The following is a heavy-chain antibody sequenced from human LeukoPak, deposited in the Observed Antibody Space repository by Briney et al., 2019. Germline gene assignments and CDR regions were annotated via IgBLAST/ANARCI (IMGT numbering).Heavy chain of an antibody. CDR2: INSDGSST. V-gene: IGHV3-74*01. J-gene: IGHJ6*02. CDR1: GFTFSSYW. CDR3: ARAPLNYYDSSVYYGMDV. D-gene: IGHD3-22*01. Sequence: GGSPRLSCAASGFTFSSYWMHWVRQAPGKGLVWVSRINSDGSSTSYADSVKGRFTISRDNAKNTLYLQMNSLRAEDTAVYYCARAPLNYYDSSVYYGMDVWGQGTTVTVSS.